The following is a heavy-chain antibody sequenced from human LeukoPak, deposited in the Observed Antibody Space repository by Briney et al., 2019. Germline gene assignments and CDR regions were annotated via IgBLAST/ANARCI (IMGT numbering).Heavy chain of an antibody. V-gene: IGHV3-11*01. J-gene: IGHJ6*02. CDR1: GFTFSVYY. Sequence: GGSLRLSCAASGFTFSVYYMSWIRQAPGKGLEWVSYISSSGSTIYYADSVKGRFTISRDNAKNSLYLQMNSLRAEDTAVYYCASEIGILTGYGMDYYYGMDVWGQGTTVTVSS. CDR2: ISSSGSTI. CDR3: ASEIGILTGYGMDYYYGMDV. D-gene: IGHD3-9*01.